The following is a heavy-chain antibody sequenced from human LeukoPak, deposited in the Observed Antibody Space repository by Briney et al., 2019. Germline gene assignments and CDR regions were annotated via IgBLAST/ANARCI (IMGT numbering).Heavy chain of an antibody. D-gene: IGHD6-13*01. J-gene: IGHJ4*02. CDR3: ARRIAAAGVGIVY. CDR1: GYTFTNYD. V-gene: IGHV1-8*01. CDR2: MNPKSGNT. Sequence: ASVKVSCKASGYTFTNYDINWVRQATGQGPEWMGWMNPKSGNTGYAQKFQGRVTMTRNTSISTAYMELSSLRSDDTAVYYCARRIAAAGVGIVYWGQGTLVTVSS.